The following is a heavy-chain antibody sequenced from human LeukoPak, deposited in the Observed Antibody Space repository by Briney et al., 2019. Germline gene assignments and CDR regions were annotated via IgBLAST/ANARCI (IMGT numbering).Heavy chain of an antibody. V-gene: IGHV1-24*01. CDR3: ARDWSSGQSDAFDI. CDR2: FDPEDGET. Sequence: ASVKVSCKVSGYILTELSMHWVRQAPGKGLEWMGGFDPEDGETIYAQKFQGRVTMTEDTSTDTAYMELSSLRSEDTAVYYCARDWSSGQSDAFDIWGQGTMVTVSS. J-gene: IGHJ3*02. CDR1: GYILTELS.